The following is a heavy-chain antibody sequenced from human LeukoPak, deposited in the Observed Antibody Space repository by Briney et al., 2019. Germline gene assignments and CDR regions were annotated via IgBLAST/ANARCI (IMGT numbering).Heavy chain of an antibody. CDR1: GGTFSSYA. D-gene: IGHD3-22*01. J-gene: IGHJ4*02. CDR3: ARDADSSGSMGY. V-gene: IGHV1-69*05. CDR2: IIPILGTA. Sequence: SVKVSCKASGGTFSSYAISWVRQAPGQGLEWMGGIIPILGTANYAQKFQGRVTITTDESTSTAYMELSSLRSEDTAVYYCARDADSSGSMGYWGQGTLVTVSS.